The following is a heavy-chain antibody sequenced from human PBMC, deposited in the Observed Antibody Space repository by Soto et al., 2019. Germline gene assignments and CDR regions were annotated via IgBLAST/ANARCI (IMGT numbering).Heavy chain of an antibody. Sequence: GASVKVSCKASGYTFTSYAMHWVRQAPGQRLEWMGWINAGNGNTKYSQKFQGRVTITRDTSASTAYMELSSLRSDDTAVYYCARDRGRYGSGPCDVWGQGTTVTVSS. D-gene: IGHD3-10*01. J-gene: IGHJ6*02. V-gene: IGHV1-3*01. CDR3: ARDRGRYGSGPCDV. CDR1: GYTFTSYA. CDR2: INAGNGNT.